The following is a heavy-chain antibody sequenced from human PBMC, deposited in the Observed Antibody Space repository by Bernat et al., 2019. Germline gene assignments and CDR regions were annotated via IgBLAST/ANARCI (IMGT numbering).Heavy chain of an antibody. CDR3: ATTSVSLYWYFDH. J-gene: IGHJ2*01. Sequence: QGELVQSGTEMKKLGASVRVSCKAPGFIFTSNGFAWVRQAPGQGLEWMGRVSAYNGDTQYAQKFQGRVLMTTDSSTTTAYMELKNLRSDDTAVYFCATTSVSLYWYFDHWGRGTLVTVSS. CDR2: VSAYNGDT. V-gene: IGHV1-18*01. CDR1: GFIFTSNG.